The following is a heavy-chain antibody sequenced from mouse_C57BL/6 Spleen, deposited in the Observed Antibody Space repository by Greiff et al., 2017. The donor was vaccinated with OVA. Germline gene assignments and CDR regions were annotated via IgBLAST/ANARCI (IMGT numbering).Heavy chain of an antibody. CDR1: GYTFTSYW. D-gene: IGHD2-2*01. J-gene: IGHJ3*01. Sequence: VQLQQPGAELVKPGASVKLSCKASGYTFTSYWMQWVKQRPGQGLEWIGEIDPSDSYTNYNQKFKGKATLTVDTSSSTAYMQLSSLTSEDSAVYYCARPLYYGYDKSPWFAYWGQGTLVTVSA. V-gene: IGHV1-50*01. CDR2: IDPSDSYT. CDR3: ARPLYYGYDKSPWFAY.